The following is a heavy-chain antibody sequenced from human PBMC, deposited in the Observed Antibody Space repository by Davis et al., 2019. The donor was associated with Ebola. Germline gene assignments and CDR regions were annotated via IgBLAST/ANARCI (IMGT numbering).Heavy chain of an antibody. V-gene: IGHV3-33*01. CDR1: GFTVSAYG. Sequence: GGSLRLSCAASGFTVSAYGMHWVRQAPGKGLEWVALIWYDGSNKYYGDSVKGRFTLSRATSKNTVYLQMNSLRAEDTAVYFCARGATVDYYFDYWGQGTLVTVSS. CDR2: IWYDGSNK. CDR3: ARGATVDYYFDY. J-gene: IGHJ4*02. D-gene: IGHD4-17*01.